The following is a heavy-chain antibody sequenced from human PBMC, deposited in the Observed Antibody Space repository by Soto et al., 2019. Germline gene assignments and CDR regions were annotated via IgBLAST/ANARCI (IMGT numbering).Heavy chain of an antibody. V-gene: IGHV3-66*01. CDR3: ARSPYSYGPIDY. D-gene: IGHD5-18*01. CDR1: GFTVSSNY. Sequence: EVQLVESGGGLVQPGGSLRLSCAASGFTVSSNYMSWVRQAPGKGLEWVSVIYSGGSTYYADSVKGRFTISRVNSKNTLYLQRNSLRAEDTAVYYCARSPYSYGPIDYWGQGTLVTVSS. CDR2: IYSGGST. J-gene: IGHJ4*02.